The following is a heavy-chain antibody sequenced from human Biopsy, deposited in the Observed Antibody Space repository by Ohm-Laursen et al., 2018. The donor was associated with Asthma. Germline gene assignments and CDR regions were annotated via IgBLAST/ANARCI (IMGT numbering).Heavy chain of an antibody. CDR3: ARDVMEWYLPAFDF. Sequence: SLRLSCTASGFTFRNYGMHWVRQAPGKGLEWVAVIWYDGVNKYFADSVKGRFTISRDNSRNRLYLQMNSLRPDDTAVYYCARDVMEWYLPAFDFWGQGTLVTVSS. D-gene: IGHD3-3*01. J-gene: IGHJ4*02. V-gene: IGHV3-33*01. CDR2: IWYDGVNK. CDR1: GFTFRNYG.